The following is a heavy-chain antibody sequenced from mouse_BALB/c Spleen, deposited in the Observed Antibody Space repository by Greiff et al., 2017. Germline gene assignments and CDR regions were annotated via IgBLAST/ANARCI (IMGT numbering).Heavy chain of an antibody. Sequence: VQLQQSGAELVRPGASVTLSCKASGYTFTDYEMHWVKQTPVHGLEWIGAIDPETGGTAYNQKFKGKATLTADKSSSTAYMELRSLTSEDSAVYYCTRETTVAFDYWGQGTTLTVSS. J-gene: IGHJ2*01. CDR3: TRETTVAFDY. V-gene: IGHV1-15*01. CDR1: GYTFTDYE. CDR2: IDPETGGT. D-gene: IGHD1-1*01.